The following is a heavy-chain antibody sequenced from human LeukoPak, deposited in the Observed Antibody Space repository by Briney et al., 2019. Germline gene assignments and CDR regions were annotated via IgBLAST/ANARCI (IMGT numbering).Heavy chain of an antibody. D-gene: IGHD2-2*01. J-gene: IGHJ3*02. CDR2: ISNSGNTI. CDR3: ARASPGGLVVVPAAIRPYDAFDI. Sequence: GGSLKLSCAASGFNFSDYYMTWIRQAPGKGLEWVSYISNSGNTIYYADSVKGRFTISRDNAKNSLYLRMNSLRAEDTAVYYCARASPGGLVVVPAAIRPYDAFDIWGQGTMVTVSS. V-gene: IGHV3-11*04. CDR1: GFNFSDYY.